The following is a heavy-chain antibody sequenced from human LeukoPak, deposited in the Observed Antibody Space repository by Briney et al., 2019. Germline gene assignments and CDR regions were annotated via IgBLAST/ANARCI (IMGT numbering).Heavy chain of an antibody. CDR1: GFTFSNAW. CDR2: ISGISNYI. Sequence: GGSLRLSCAASGFTFSNAWMSWVRQAPGKGLEWVSSISGISNYIYYADSVKGRLTISRDNAKNSLYLQMNNLRVDDTAVYYCARDARPTSALALPFYYYGMDVWGQGTTVTVS. J-gene: IGHJ6*02. V-gene: IGHV3-21*01. CDR3: ARDARPTSALALPFYYYGMDV. D-gene: IGHD1-26*01.